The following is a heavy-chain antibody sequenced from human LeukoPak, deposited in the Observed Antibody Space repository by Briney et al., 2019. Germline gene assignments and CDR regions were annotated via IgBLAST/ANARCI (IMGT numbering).Heavy chain of an antibody. D-gene: IGHD3-10*01. V-gene: IGHV1-2*02. CDR1: GYTFTGYY. CDR2: INPNSGGT. J-gene: IGHJ4*02. Sequence: ASVKVSCKASGYTFTGYYMHWVRQAPGQGLEWMGWINPNSGGTNYAQKFQGRVTMTRDTSISTAYMELSRLRSDDTAVYYCASSGPMVRGVITNYFDYWGQGTLVTVSS. CDR3: ASSGPMVRGVITNYFDY.